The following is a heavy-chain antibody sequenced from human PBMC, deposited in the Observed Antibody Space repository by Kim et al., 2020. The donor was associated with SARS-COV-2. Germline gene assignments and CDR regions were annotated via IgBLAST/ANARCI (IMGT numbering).Heavy chain of an antibody. Sequence: GGSLRLSCAASGFTFSNYAIHWVRQAPGKGLEWVAVISFDGNNKYYADSVKGRFTISRDNSKNTLYLQTNSLRAEDTAVYYCARDLGDGYNLEYYFDYWGQGTLVTVSS. CDR1: GFTFSNYA. D-gene: IGHD5-12*01. V-gene: IGHV3-30*14. J-gene: IGHJ4*02. CDR3: ARDLGDGYNLEYYFDY. CDR2: ISFDGNNK.